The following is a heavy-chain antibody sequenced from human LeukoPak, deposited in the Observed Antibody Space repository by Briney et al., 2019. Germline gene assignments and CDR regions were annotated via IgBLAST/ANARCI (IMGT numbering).Heavy chain of an antibody. CDR2: IIPILGIA. Sequence: ASVKVSCKASGGTFSSYAISWVRQAPGQGLEWMGRIIPILGIANYAQKFQGRVTITADKSTSTAYMELSSLRSEDTAVYYCARDSLVVVPAAILDSYFDYWGQGTLVTVSS. CDR1: GGTFSSYA. D-gene: IGHD2-2*01. V-gene: IGHV1-69*04. CDR3: ARDSLVVVPAAILDSYFDY. J-gene: IGHJ4*02.